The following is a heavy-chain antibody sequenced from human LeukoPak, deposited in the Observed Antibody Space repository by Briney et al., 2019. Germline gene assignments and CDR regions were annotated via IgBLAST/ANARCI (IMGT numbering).Heavy chain of an antibody. V-gene: IGHV3-11*04. Sequence: GGSQRLSCAASGFTFSDYYMSWIRQAPGKGLEWVSSISSSSSYIYYADSVKGRFTISRDNAKNSLYLQMNSLRAEDTAVYYCAGPSTVGGPWGQGTLVTVSS. CDR2: ISSSSSYI. D-gene: IGHD1-26*01. CDR3: AGPSTVGGP. J-gene: IGHJ5*02. CDR1: GFTFSDYY.